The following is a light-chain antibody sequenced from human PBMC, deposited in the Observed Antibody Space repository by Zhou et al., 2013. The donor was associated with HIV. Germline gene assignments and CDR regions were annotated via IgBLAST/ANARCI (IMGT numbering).Light chain of an antibody. CDR2: KAS. CDR1: QDITHY. Sequence: DIQMTQSPSSLSASVGDRVTITCRASQDITHYLAWFQQKPGKAPRSLISKASTLESGVPSRFSGSGSGTEFTLTISSLQPDDYASYYCQQYKIYQWTFGQGTKVEIK. V-gene: IGKV1-16*01. J-gene: IGKJ1*01. CDR3: QQYKIYQWT.